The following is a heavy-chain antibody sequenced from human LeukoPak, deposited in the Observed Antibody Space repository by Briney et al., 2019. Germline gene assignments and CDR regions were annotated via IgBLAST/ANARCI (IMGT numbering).Heavy chain of an antibody. Sequence: GGALRLSCAASGFTFSSYWMRWVRQAPGKGLVWVSRINSDGSSTSYADSVKGRFTISRDNAKNTLYLHMNSLRAEDTAVDYCARGGSGYVFYWGQGTLVTVSS. CDR2: INSDGSST. CDR3: ARGGSGYVFY. D-gene: IGHD3-22*01. V-gene: IGHV3-74*01. J-gene: IGHJ4*02. CDR1: GFTFSSYW.